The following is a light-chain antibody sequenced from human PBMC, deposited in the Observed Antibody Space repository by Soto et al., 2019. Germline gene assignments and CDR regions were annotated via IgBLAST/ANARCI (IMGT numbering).Light chain of an antibody. CDR1: NIGSKS. V-gene: IGLV3-21*02. Sequence: SYELTQPPLVSVAPGQTARITCGGDNIGSKSVHWYQQKSGQAPVLVVYDDSDRPSGIPERFSGSNSGNTATLTISRVEVGDEADYYCQVWDTKIHHPVFGGGTKLTVL. J-gene: IGLJ2*01. CDR2: DDS. CDR3: QVWDTKIHHPV.